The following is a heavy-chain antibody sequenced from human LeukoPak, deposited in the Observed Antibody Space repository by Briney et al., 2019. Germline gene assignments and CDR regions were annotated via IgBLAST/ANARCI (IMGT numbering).Heavy chain of an antibody. V-gene: IGHV3-53*01. CDR2: IYSGGST. J-gene: IGHJ3*02. CDR1: GLTVSSNY. D-gene: IGHD1-26*01. CDR3: ARGGSYLSAFDI. Sequence: GGSLRLSCAASGLTVSSNYMSWVRQAPGEGLEWVSIIYSGGSTFYADSVKGRFPISRDNTKNTLYLQMNSLRAEDTAVYYCARGGSYLSAFDIWGQGTMVTVSS.